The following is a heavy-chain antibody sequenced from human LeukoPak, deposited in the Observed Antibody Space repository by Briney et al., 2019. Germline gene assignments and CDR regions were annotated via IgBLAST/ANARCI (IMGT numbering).Heavy chain of an antibody. CDR3: ARGQTSSDSSGYTRGYYYYYYMDV. V-gene: IGHV1-8*01. CDR2: MNPNSGNT. CDR1: GYTFTSYD. J-gene: IGHJ6*03. D-gene: IGHD3-22*01. Sequence: GSSVKVSCKASGYTFTSYDINWVRQATGQGHEWMGWMNPNSGNTGYAQKFQGRVTMTRNTSISTAYMELSSLRSEDTAVYYCARGQTSSDSSGYTRGYYYYYYMDVWGKGTTVTVSS.